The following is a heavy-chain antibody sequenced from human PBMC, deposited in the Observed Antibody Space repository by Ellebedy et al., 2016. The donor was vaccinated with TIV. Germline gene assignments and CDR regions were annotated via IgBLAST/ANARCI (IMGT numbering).Heavy chain of an antibody. CDR1: GYTFTSYA. CDR2: INAGTGNT. CDR3: ARGKRTVVVVATQSLHY. D-gene: IGHD1-26*01. V-gene: IGHV1-3*01. J-gene: IGHJ4*02. Sequence: AASVKVSCKASGYTFTSYAMHWVRQAPGQRLEWMGWINAGTGNTKYSQKFQGRVTITRDTSASTAYMELSSLRSEDTAVYYCARGKRTVVVVATQSLHYWGQGTLVTVSS.